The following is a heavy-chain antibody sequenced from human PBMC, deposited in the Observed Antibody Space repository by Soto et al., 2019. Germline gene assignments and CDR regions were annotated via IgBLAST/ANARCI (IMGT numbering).Heavy chain of an antibody. V-gene: IGHV3-30*18. CDR2: ASYDGSYK. Sequence: QVQLVESGGGVVQPGRSLRLSCAASGFTFSSFGMHWVRQAPGKGLEWVAVASYDGSYKYYADSVKGRFTISRDNSKNTLYLQMNCLRAEDKAVYYCAKERSVVATTPDFDYWGQGILVTFSS. CDR1: GFTFSSFG. D-gene: IGHD5-12*01. J-gene: IGHJ4*02. CDR3: AKERSVVATTPDFDY.